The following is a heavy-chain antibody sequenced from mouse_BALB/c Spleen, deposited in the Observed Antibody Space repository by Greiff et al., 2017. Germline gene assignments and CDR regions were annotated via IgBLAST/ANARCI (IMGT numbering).Heavy chain of an antibody. V-gene: IGHV1-69*02. J-gene: IGHJ2*01. CDR3: TREGYYGNYFDY. CDR1: GYTFTSYW. Sequence: VQLQQPGAELVRPGASVKLSCKASGYTFTSYWINWVKQRPGQGLEWIGNIYPSDSYTNYNQKFKDKATLTVDKSSSTAYMQLSSPTSEDSAVYYCTREGYYGNYFDYWGQGTTLTVSS. D-gene: IGHD1-1*01. CDR2: IYPSDSYT.